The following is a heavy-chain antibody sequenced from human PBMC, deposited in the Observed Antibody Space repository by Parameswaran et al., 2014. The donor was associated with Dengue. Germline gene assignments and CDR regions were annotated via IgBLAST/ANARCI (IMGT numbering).Heavy chain of an antibody. J-gene: IGHJ4*02. CDR2: ISSSSSYI. Sequence: QPPGKGLEWVSSISSSSSYIYYADSVKGRFTISRDNAKNSLYLQMNSLRAEDTAVYYCARGSAAYDYWGQGTLVTVSS. V-gene: IGHV3-21*01. D-gene: IGHD1-26*01. CDR3: ARGSAAYDY.